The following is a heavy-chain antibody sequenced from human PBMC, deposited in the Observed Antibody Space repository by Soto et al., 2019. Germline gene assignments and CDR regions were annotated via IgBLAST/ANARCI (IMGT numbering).Heavy chain of an antibody. CDR1: GGSISSYY. J-gene: IGHJ5*02. CDR2: IYYSGST. V-gene: IGHV4-59*01. Sequence: QVQLQESGPGLVKPSETLSLTCTVSGGSISSYYWSWIRQPPGKGLEWIGYIYYSGSTNYNPSLKSRVTISVDTSKNQFSLKLSSVTAADTAVYYCARDRCDGSGSYYNWFDPWGQGTLVTVSS. CDR3: ARDRCDGSGSYYNWFDP. D-gene: IGHD3-10*01.